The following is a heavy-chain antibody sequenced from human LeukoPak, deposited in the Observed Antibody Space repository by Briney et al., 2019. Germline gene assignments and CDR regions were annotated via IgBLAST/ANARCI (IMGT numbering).Heavy chain of an antibody. CDR2: IFYSGSA. J-gene: IGHJ2*01. V-gene: IGHV4-59*06. Sequence: PSETLNPSAPVPVGPTNGYNWGWIAHLPGKGLESIGYIFYSGSAYYNPSLKSRVTISVDTSKNQFSLKLSSVTAADTAVYYCAKTTVPETYWYFDLWGRGTQVTGSS. D-gene: IGHD4-17*01. CDR3: AKTTVPETYWYFDL. CDR1: VGPTNGYN.